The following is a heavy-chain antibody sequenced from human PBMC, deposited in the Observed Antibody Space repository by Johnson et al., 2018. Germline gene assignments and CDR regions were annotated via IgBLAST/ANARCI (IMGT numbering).Heavy chain of an antibody. D-gene: IGHD3-22*01. J-gene: IGHJ1*01. CDR3: AKHHSLPMTATYFQY. V-gene: IGHV3-15*07. Sequence: EVQLVESGGGLAKPGESLRLSCAASGFTFSNAWMTWVRQAPGKGLEWVGRIKSKADGGTTDYAAPVKGRCTISREDSRKTLYLQMNSLRAEDTAVYYCAKHHSLPMTATYFQYWGQGTLVTVSS. CDR1: GFTFSNAW. CDR2: IKSKADGGTT.